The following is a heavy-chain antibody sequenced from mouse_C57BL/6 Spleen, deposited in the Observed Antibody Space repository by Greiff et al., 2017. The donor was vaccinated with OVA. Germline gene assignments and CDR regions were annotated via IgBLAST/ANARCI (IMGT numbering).Heavy chain of an antibody. V-gene: IGHV1-82*01. D-gene: IGHD2-3*01. Sequence: QVQLQQSGPELVKPGASVKISCKASGYAFSSSWMNWVKQRPGKGLEWIGRIYPGDGDTNYNGKFKGKATLTADKSSSTAYMQLSSLTSEDSAVYFCATRGYDGYYEGVPAYWGQGTLVTVSA. J-gene: IGHJ3*01. CDR2: IYPGDGDT. CDR3: ATRGYDGYYEGVPAY. CDR1: GYAFSSSW.